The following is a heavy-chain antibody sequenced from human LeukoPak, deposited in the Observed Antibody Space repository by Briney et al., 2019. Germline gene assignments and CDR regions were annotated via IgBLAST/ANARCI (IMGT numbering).Heavy chain of an antibody. CDR1: GGTISSSSYY. J-gene: IGHJ4*02. D-gene: IGHD1-26*01. Sequence: SETLSLSCTVSGGTISSSSYYWGWIRRPPGKGLEWIGSIYYSGSTYYNPSLKSRVTISVDTSKNQFSLKLSSVTAADTAVYYCARDWDSGGYFDYWGQGTLVTVSS. CDR2: IYYSGST. V-gene: IGHV4-39*07. CDR3: ARDWDSGGYFDY.